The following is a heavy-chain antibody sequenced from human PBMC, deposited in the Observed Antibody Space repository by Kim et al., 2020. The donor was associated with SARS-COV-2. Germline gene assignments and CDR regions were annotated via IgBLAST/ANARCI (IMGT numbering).Heavy chain of an antibody. Sequence: GGSLRLSCAASGFTFSSYEMNWVRQAPGKGLEWVSYISSSGSPTHYADSVKGRFTISRDNADNSLYLQMNSLRAEDTALYYCSRESDVAGNDYWGQGTLV. V-gene: IGHV3-48*03. CDR2: ISSSGSPT. D-gene: IGHD6-19*01. CDR3: SRESDVAGNDY. CDR1: GFTFSSYE. J-gene: IGHJ4*02.